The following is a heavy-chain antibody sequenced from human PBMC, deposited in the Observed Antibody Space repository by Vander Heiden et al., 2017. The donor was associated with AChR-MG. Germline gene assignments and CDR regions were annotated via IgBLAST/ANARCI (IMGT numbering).Heavy chain of an antibody. Sequence: QLQLQESGPGLVKPSETLSLTCTVSGGPIGSSSYYWGWIRQPPGKGLEWIGSIYYSGSTYYNPSLKSRVTISVDTSKNQFSLKLSSVTAADTAVYYCARTPELLIPNAFDIWGQGTMVTVSS. CDR1: GGPIGSSSYY. J-gene: IGHJ3*02. D-gene: IGHD1-26*01. V-gene: IGHV4-39*01. CDR3: ARTPELLIPNAFDI. CDR2: IYYSGST.